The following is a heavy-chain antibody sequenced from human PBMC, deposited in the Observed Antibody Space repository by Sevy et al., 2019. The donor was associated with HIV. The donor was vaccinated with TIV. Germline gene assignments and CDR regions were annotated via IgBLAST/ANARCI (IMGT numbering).Heavy chain of an antibody. J-gene: IGHJ1*01. V-gene: IGHV4-39*01. Sequence: SETLSLTCSVSGDSISSSNYYWGWLRQPPGKGLEWIGGINYSGSTYYNPSLKSRVTISVDTSLNQFSLKLNSVTAADTVVFYCARLPDPTYCSGGSCSHIRHWGQSTLVTVSS. CDR2: INYSGST. CDR3: ARLPDPTYCSGGSCSHIRH. D-gene: IGHD2-15*01. CDR1: GDSISSSNYY.